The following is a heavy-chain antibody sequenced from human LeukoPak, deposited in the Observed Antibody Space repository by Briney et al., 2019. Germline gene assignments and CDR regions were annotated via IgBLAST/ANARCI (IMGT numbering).Heavy chain of an antibody. CDR1: GGSFSGYY. J-gene: IGHJ4*02. CDR3: ARRQWLVPFDY. D-gene: IGHD6-19*01. V-gene: IGHV4-34*01. Sequence: SETLSLTCAVYGGSFSGYYWSWIRQPPGKGLEWIGEINHSGSTSYNPSLKSRVTISVDTSKNQFSLKLSSVTAADTAVYYCARRQWLVPFDYWGQGTLVTVSS. CDR2: INHSGST.